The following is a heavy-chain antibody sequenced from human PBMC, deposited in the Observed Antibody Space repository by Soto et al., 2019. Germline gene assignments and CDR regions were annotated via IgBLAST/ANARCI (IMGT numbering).Heavy chain of an antibody. J-gene: IGHJ4*02. CDR1: VYTFTTFG. D-gene: IGHD2-15*01. V-gene: IGHV1-18*01. CDR3: ARDPSVYCSGGSCPSYFDY. Sequence: QVQLVQSGAQVKKPGASVKVSCKTSVYTFTTFGITWVRQAPGHGLEWMVRISANIGNTNYAQKLQGRVNMTIDTSTSTAYMELRSLRSDDTAVDYCARDPSVYCSGGSCPSYFDYWGQGTLVTVSS. CDR2: ISANIGNT.